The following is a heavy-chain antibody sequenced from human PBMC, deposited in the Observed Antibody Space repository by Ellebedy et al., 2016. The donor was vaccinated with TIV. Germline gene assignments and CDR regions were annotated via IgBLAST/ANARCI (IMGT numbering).Heavy chain of an antibody. CDR2: IYYSGST. V-gene: IGHV4-39*01. Sequence: MPSETLSLTCTVSGGSISSSSYYWGWIRQPPGTGLEWIGSIYYSGSTNYHPSLKSRVTISVDTSKNQFSLRLSSVTAADTAVYYCARLPGEDSRGYYFDHWGQGTLVTVSS. CDR3: ARLPGEDSRGYYFDH. D-gene: IGHD3-22*01. CDR1: GGSISSSSYY. J-gene: IGHJ4*02.